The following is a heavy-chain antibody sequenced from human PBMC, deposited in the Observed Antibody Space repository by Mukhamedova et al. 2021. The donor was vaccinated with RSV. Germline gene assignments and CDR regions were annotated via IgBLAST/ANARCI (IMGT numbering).Heavy chain of an antibody. V-gene: IGHV3-7*01. CDR3: ARDQYSGYDSLSIPFDY. D-gene: IGHD5-12*01. Sequence: GLEWVANIKQDGSEKYYVDSVKGRFTISRDNAKNSLYLQMNSLRAEDTAVYYCARDQYSGYDSLSIPFDYWGKGTLVTVSS. CDR2: IKQDGSEK. J-gene: IGHJ4*02.